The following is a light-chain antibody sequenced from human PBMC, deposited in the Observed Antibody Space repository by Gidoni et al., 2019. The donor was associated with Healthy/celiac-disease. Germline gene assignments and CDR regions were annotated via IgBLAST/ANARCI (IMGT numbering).Light chain of an antibody. Sequence: QSALTQPAPVSGSPGPSITTPCTGTCSDVGGYNYVSWYQQHPGKAPNLMIYDVSNRPSGVSNRFSGSKSGNTASLTIAGLQAEDEADYYCSSYTSSSTPSVFGGGTKLTVL. J-gene: IGLJ2*01. V-gene: IGLV2-14*01. CDR3: SSYTSSSTPSV. CDR2: DVS. CDR1: CSDVGGYNY.